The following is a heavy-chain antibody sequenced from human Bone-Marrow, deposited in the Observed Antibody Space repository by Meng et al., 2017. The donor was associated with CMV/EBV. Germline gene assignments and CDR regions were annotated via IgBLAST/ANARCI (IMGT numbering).Heavy chain of an antibody. Sequence: SVKVSCKASGGTFSSYAISWVRQAPGQGLEWMGGIIPIFGTANYAQKFQGRVTITTDESTSTAYMELSSLRSEDTAVYYCARGGYSGYDYEHGMDVWGQGTTVTVYS. D-gene: IGHD5-12*01. CDR1: GGTFSSYA. J-gene: IGHJ6*02. V-gene: IGHV1-69*05. CDR3: ARGGYSGYDYEHGMDV. CDR2: IIPIFGTA.